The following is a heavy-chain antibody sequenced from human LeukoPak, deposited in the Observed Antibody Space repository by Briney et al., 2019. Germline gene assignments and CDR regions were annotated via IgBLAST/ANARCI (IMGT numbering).Heavy chain of an antibody. J-gene: IGHJ4*02. CDR3: AKDTGPLMITFGRVVISYFDY. CDR2: IKGNGFDT. CDR1: GFIFSNYA. V-gene: IGHV3-23*01. D-gene: IGHD3-16*01. Sequence: GGSLRLSCAGSGFIFSNYAMSWVRQATGKGLDWVSGIKGNGFDTYYADSVKGRFTVSRDNSKNTLTLQLNSLTANDTAGYFFAKDTGPLMITFGRVVISYFDYWVGGALLSVPS.